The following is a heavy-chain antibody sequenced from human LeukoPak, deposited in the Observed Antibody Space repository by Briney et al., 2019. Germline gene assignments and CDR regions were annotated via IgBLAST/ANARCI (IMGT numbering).Heavy chain of an antibody. V-gene: IGHV4-61*08. CDR3: ARDPLFGSYGMDV. D-gene: IGHD3-3*01. Sequence: SETLSLTCSVSGGSISGSGYYWAWIRQPPGKGLEWIGYIYYSGSTNYNPSLKSRVTISVDTSKNQFSLKLSSVTAADTAVYYCARDPLFGSYGMDVWGQGTTVTVSS. CDR1: GGSISGSGYY. CDR2: IYYSGST. J-gene: IGHJ6*02.